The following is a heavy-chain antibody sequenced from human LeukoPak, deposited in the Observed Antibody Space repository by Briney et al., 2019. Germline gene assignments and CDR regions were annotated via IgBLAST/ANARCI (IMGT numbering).Heavy chain of an antibody. CDR1: GGSFSGYY. CDR2: INHSGST. J-gene: IGHJ4*02. V-gene: IGHV4-34*01. CDR3: ARGVYISAAQYGY. D-gene: IGHD6-13*01. Sequence: PSETLSLTCAVYGGSFSGYYWSWIRQLPGKGLEWIGEINHSGSTNYNPSLKSRVTISVDTSKNQFSLKLSSVTAADTAVYYCARGVYISAAQYGYWGQGTLVTVSS.